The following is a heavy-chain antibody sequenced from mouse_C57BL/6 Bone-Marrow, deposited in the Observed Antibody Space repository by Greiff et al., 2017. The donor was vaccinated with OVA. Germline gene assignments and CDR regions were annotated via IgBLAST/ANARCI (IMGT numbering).Heavy chain of an antibody. V-gene: IGHV5-4*03. J-gene: IGHJ4*01. D-gene: IGHD2-1*01. Sequence: EVMLVESGGGLVKPGGSLKLSCAASGFTFSNYAMSWVRQTPEKRLEWVATISDGGSYTYYPDNVKGRFNISKNNAKNNLYLPMRHLKSEDTAMCYCPEYANSYAMDYWGQGPSDTVSS. CDR1: GFTFSNYA. CDR3: PEYANSYAMDY. CDR2: ISDGGSYT.